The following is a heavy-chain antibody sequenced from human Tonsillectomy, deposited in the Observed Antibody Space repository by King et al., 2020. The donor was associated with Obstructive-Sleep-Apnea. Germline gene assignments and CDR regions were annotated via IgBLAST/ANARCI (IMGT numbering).Heavy chain of an antibody. J-gene: IGHJ4*02. CDR2: IYYFGST. CDR3: ARLHYYDSSGYYYHFDS. D-gene: IGHD3-22*01. V-gene: IGHV4-59*08. Sequence: VQLQESGPGLLKPSETLSLTCSVSGGSISSYYWSWIRQPPGKGLEWIGYIYYFGSTNYNPSLKSRVTMSVDTSKNQFSLKLSSVTAADAAVYYCARLHYYDSSGYYYHFDSWGQGTLVTVSS. CDR1: GGSISSYY.